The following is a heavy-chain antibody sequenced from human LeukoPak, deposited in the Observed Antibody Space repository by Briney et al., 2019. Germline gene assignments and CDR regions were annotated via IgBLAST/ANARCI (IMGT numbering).Heavy chain of an antibody. V-gene: IGHV1-46*01. CDR2: INPSGGST. Sequence: ASVKVSCKASGYTLTNYYMHWVRQAPGQGLEWMGIINPSGGSTSYAQKFQGRVTMTRDMSTSTVYMELSSLRSEDTAVYYCAREEYSSSSPHYYYYYYYMDVWGKGTTVTVSS. CDR1: GYTLTNYY. D-gene: IGHD6-6*01. CDR3: AREEYSSSSPHYYYYYYYMDV. J-gene: IGHJ6*03.